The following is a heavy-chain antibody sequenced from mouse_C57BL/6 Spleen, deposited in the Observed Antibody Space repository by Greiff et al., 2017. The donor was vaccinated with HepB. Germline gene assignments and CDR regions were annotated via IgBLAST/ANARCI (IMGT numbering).Heavy chain of an antibody. CDR2: IDPSDSET. D-gene: IGHD2-5*01. Sequence: VQLQQPGAELVRPGSSVKLSCKASGYTFTSYWMHWVKQRPIQGLEWIGNIDPSDSETHYNQKFKDKATLTVDKSSSTAYMQLSSLTSEDSAVYYCARTYSNYRGYFDVWGTGTTVTVSS. J-gene: IGHJ1*03. CDR3: ARTYSNYRGYFDV. CDR1: GYTFTSYW. V-gene: IGHV1-52*01.